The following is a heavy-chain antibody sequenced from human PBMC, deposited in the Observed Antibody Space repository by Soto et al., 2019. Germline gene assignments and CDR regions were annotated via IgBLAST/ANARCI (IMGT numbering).Heavy chain of an antibody. CDR2: IIPIFDTA. J-gene: IGHJ6*02. D-gene: IGHD1-1*01. CDR1: GGTFSDST. CDR3: ARNGTLTGYSYGMDV. Sequence: VASVKVSCKASGGTFSDSTINWVRQAPGQRLEWMGGIIPIFDTANYAEKFQGRVTITADESTSTSFMEVSSLRSEDTAVYYCARNGTLTGYSYGMDVWGQGTMVTVSS. V-gene: IGHV1-69*13.